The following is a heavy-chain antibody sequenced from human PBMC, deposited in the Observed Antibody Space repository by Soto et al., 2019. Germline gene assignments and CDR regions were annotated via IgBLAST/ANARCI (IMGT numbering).Heavy chain of an antibody. D-gene: IGHD4-17*01. CDR2: IYYSGST. Sequence: QVQLQESGPGLVKPSQTLSLTCTVSGGSISSGDYYWSWIRQPPGKGLEWIGYIYYSGSTYYNPSLKSRVTISVDTSKNQFSLKLSSVTAADTAVYYCARATVVRGYYYYGMDVWGQGTTVTVSS. J-gene: IGHJ6*02. CDR1: GGSISSGDYY. CDR3: ARATVVRGYYYYGMDV. V-gene: IGHV4-30-4*01.